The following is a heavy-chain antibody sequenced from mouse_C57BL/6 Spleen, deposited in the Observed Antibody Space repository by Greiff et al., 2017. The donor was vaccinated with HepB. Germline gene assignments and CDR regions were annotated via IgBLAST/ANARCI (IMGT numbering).Heavy chain of an antibody. CDR3: AKDYDYWYFDV. D-gene: IGHD2-4*01. J-gene: IGHJ1*03. Sequence: VQLQQSGAELVKPGASVKLSCKASGYTFTSYWMHWVKQRPGQGLEWIGMIHPNSGSTNYNEKFKSKATLTVDKSSSTAYMQLSSLTSEDSAVYYCAKDYDYWYFDVWGTGTTVTVSS. CDR1: GYTFTSYW. CDR2: IHPNSGST. V-gene: IGHV1-64*01.